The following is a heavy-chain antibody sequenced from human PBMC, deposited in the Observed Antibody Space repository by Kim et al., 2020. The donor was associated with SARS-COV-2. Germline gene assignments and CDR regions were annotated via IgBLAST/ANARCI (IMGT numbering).Heavy chain of an antibody. V-gene: IGHV3-23*01. CDR2: ISVSGGST. CDR1: GFTFSSYA. J-gene: IGHJ6*02. CDR3: AKGGHSKQQLTAYYYYGMDV. D-gene: IGHD6-13*01. Sequence: GGSLRLSCAASGFTFSSYAMSWVRQAPGKGLEWVSAISVSGGSTYYADSVKGRFTISRDNSKNTLYLQMNSLRAEDTAVYYCAKGGHSKQQLTAYYYYGMDVWGQGTTVTVSS.